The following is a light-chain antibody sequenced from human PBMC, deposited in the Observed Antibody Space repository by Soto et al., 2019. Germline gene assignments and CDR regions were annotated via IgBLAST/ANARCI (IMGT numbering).Light chain of an antibody. Sequence: ETVMTQSPATLPVSPGERVTLSCRASQSVSSKLAWYQQKPGQAPRLLIYGASTRATGIPARFSGSGTGTEVTLNIISLQSEDFAIYYCQQYNRLPLTFGGGTKLEIK. CDR3: QQYNRLPLT. CDR1: QSVSSK. J-gene: IGKJ4*01. CDR2: GAS. V-gene: IGKV3-15*01.